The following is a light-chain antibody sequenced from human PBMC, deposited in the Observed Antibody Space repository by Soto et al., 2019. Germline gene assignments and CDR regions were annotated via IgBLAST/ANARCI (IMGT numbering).Light chain of an antibody. CDR2: DVT. J-gene: IGLJ2*01. CDR1: SSDVGGYNY. V-gene: IGLV2-14*03. CDR3: SSYTCSRTLKL. Sequence: QSALTQPASVSGSPGQSITISCTGTSSDVGGYNYVSWYQQHPGKAPKLMIYDVTNRPSGVSTRFSGSKSGNTASLTISGLPAEYEAHYYCSSYTCSRTLKLFVGGTMLAVL.